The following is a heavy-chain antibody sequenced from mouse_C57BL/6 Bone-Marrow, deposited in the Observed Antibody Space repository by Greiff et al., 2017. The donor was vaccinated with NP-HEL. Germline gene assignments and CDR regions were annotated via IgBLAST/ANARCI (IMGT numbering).Heavy chain of an antibody. D-gene: IGHD2-1*01. V-gene: IGHV1-82*01. Sequence: VQLQQSGPELVKPGASVKISCKASGYAFSSSWMNWVKQRPGKGLEWIGRIYPGDGDTNYNGKFKGKATLTADKSSSTASMQLSSLTSEDSAVYGGEDYGNYCYMDDWGKGTSVTVSS. CDR2: IYPGDGDT. CDR3: EDYGNYCYMDD. J-gene: IGHJ4*01. CDR1: GYAFSSSW.